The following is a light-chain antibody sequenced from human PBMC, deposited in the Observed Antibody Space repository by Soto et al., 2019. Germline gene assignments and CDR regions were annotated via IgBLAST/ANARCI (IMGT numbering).Light chain of an antibody. V-gene: IGKV3-20*01. J-gene: IGKJ5*01. CDR3: QQHGSSPIT. CDR1: QSVSSN. Sequence: EIVLTQSPATLSLSPGARAPLSCRASQSVSSNLAWYQQKPGQAPRLLIYGASTRATGIPDRFSGSGSGTDFTLTISRLEPEDFAVYYCQQHGSSPITFGQGTRLEIK. CDR2: GAS.